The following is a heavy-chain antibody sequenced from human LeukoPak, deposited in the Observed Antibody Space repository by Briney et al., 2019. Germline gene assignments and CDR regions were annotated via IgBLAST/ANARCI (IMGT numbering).Heavy chain of an antibody. Sequence: SETLSLTCTVSGVSISSYYWSWLRQPPGKGLEWIGRIHTSGSTNYNPSLKSRVTISVDTSKNQFSLKLSSVTAADTAVYYCARDRYIFAGPDAYYYMDVWGKGTTVTISS. V-gene: IGHV4-4*07. CDR1: GVSISSYY. CDR2: IHTSGST. CDR3: ARDRYIFAGPDAYYYMDV. J-gene: IGHJ6*03. D-gene: IGHD5-18*01.